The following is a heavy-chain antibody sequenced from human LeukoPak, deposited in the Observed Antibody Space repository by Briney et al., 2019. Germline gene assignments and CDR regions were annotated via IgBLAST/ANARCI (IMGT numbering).Heavy chain of an antibody. CDR3: ARVGFWSGYSIFYYYYMDV. D-gene: IGHD3-3*01. V-gene: IGHV1-69*06. Sequence: GASVTVSCKASGGTFSSYAISWVRQAPGQGLEWMGGIIPIFGTANYAQKFQGRVTITADKSTSTAYMELSSLRSEDTAVYYCARVGFWSGYSIFYYYYMDVWGKGTTVTVSS. CDR1: GGTFSSYA. CDR2: IIPIFGTA. J-gene: IGHJ6*03.